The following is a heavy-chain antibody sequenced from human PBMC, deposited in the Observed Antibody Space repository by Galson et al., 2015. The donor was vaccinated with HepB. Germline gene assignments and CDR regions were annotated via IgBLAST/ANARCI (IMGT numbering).Heavy chain of an antibody. V-gene: IGHV1-18*04. CDR2: ISAYNGNT. Sequence: SVKVSCKASGYTFTSYGISWVRQAPGQGLEWMGWISAYNGNTNYAQKLQSRVTMTTDTSTSTAYMELRSLRSDDTAVYYCARDRAQLATFLDDAFDIWGQGTMVTVSS. J-gene: IGHJ3*02. CDR1: GYTFTSYG. D-gene: IGHD6-13*01. CDR3: ARDRAQLATFLDDAFDI.